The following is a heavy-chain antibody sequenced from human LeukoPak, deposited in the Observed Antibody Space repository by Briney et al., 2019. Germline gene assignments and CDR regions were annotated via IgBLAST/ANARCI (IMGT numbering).Heavy chain of an antibody. D-gene: IGHD3-10*01. V-gene: IGHV1-69*05. CDR3: ARSYGSGSFLDY. Sequence: SVRVSCKASGGTFSSYAITWVRQAPGQGLEWMGRIVPIFGTTHYAQNLQGRATITTDESTGTAYMELSGLRSEDTAVYFCARSYGSGSFLDYWGQGTLVTVSS. CDR1: GGTFSSYA. J-gene: IGHJ4*02. CDR2: IVPIFGTT.